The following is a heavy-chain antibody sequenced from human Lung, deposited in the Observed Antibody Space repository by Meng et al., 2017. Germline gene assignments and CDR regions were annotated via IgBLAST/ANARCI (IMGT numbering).Heavy chain of an antibody. Sequence: QGQLVASWAEGKKPGASVKVSCKPSGYNFPDYYIHWVRQAPGQGLEWMGWIDPKNGDTHYAQKFQGRVTMTGDTSISTAYMDLSGLRSDDTAVYYCARDEDISAAGKLFGDYWGQGTLVTVSS. J-gene: IGHJ4*02. V-gene: IGHV1-2*02. CDR3: ARDEDISAAGKLFGDY. CDR1: GYNFPDYY. CDR2: IDPKNGDT. D-gene: IGHD6-13*01.